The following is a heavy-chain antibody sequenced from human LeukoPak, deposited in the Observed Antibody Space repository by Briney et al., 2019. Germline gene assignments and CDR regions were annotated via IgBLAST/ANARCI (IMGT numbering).Heavy chain of an antibody. Sequence: SETLSLTCAVYGGSFSGYYWSWLRQPPGKGLEWIGEINHSGSTNYNPSLKSRVTISVDTSKNQFSLRLSSVTAADTAVYYCARGEGAAAALYGMDVWGQGTTVTVSS. CDR1: GGSFSGYY. J-gene: IGHJ6*02. D-gene: IGHD6-13*01. V-gene: IGHV4-34*01. CDR3: ARGEGAAAALYGMDV. CDR2: INHSGST.